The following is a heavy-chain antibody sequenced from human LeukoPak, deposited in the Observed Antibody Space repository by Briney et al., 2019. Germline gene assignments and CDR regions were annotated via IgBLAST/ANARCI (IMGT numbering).Heavy chain of an antibody. V-gene: IGHV4-4*02. CDR1: RGSITTANW. CDR3: TRESGAFSPFGF. D-gene: IGHD1-26*01. Sequence: SETLSLTCVVSRGSITTANWWSWVRQPPGGGLELIGEVDLHGATKYNASFESRVSMSIDKSKNQLSLKLTSVTAADTAVYYCTRESGAFSPFGFWGQGTLVTVSS. J-gene: IGHJ4*02. CDR2: VDLHGAT.